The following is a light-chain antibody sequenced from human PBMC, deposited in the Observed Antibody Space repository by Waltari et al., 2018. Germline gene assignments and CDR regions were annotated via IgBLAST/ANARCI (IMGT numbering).Light chain of an antibody. CDR1: QSINTW. J-gene: IGKJ4*01. Sequence: DIQMTQPRSTLSASVGDKITITCRASQSINTWLAWDQQKQGKAPKLSVSKASSLQSEVESRFSGSGFGTEFTLTISSLQPDDSATYYCQCYMGYQPTFGGGTHVES. V-gene: IGKV1-5*03. CDR3: QCYMGYQPT. CDR2: KAS.